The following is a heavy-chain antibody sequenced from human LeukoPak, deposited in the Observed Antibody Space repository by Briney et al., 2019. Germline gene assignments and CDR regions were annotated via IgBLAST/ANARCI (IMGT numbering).Heavy chain of an antibody. CDR2: ISAYNGNT. J-gene: IGHJ3*02. CDR1: GYTFTSYG. V-gene: IGHV1-18*01. Sequence: GASVKVSCKASGYTFTSYGISWVRQAPGQGLEWMGWISAYNGNTNYAKKLQGRVTMTTDTSTSTAYMEQRSLRSDDTAVYYCARDILLWFGETATATRDAFDIWGQGTMVTVSS. CDR3: ARDILLWFGETATATRDAFDI. D-gene: IGHD3-10*01.